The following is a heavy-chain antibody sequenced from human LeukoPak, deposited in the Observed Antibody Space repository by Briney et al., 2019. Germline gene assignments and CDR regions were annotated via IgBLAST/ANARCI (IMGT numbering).Heavy chain of an antibody. V-gene: IGHV1-69*06. CDR2: IIPIFGTA. CDR3: ARVSPVRSSFDY. CDR1: GGTFSSYA. Sequence: GASVKVSCKASGGTFSSYAISRVRQTPGQGLEWMGGIIPIFGTANYAQKFQGRVTITADKSTSTAYMELSSLRSEDTAVYYCARVSPVRSSFDYWGQGTLVTVSS. D-gene: IGHD3-3*01. J-gene: IGHJ4*02.